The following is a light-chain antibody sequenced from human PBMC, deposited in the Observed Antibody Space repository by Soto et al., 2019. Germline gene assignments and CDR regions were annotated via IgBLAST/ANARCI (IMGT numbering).Light chain of an antibody. V-gene: IGLV3-21*04. CDR1: NIGGES. J-gene: IGLJ2*01. CDR3: QVWDSGNDHVV. CDR2: YDT. Sequence: SHELTQPPSVSVAPGETARITCGGNNIGGESVHWYQQKPGQAPVLVIYYDTDRPSGIPERFSGSNSGNTASLTISRVEAGDEADYYCQVWDSGNDHVVFGGGTKLTVL.